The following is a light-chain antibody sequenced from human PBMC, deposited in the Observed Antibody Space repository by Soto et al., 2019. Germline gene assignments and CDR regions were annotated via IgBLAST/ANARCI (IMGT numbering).Light chain of an antibody. Sequence: QSALTQPASVSGSPGQSITISCTGTSSDVGGYNYVSWYQHHPGKAPKLMIYDVSNRTSGVSIRFSGSKSDNTASLTISGLRPEDEADYHCSSYTTSNTRQIVFGTGTKLTVL. CDR3: SSYTTSNTRQIV. CDR2: DVS. V-gene: IGLV2-14*03. CDR1: SSDVGGYNY. J-gene: IGLJ1*01.